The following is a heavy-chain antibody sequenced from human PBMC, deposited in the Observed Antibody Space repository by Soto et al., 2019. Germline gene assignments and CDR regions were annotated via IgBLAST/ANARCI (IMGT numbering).Heavy chain of an antibody. CDR1: GFSFGDSA. CDR3: AVTDLPFRPLAEPTENGMDV. Sequence: ELVQSGPEAREPGTSVKVSCRASGFSFGDSAVQWVRQGRGQRLEWMGWIVVVNGNTNYAPRFEGRVTLTRDASTSTSHMELTSLSSDDTAVYFCAVTDLPFRPLAEPTENGMDVWAQGTTVTVSS. J-gene: IGHJ6*02. D-gene: IGHD2-8*01. V-gene: IGHV1-58*01. CDR2: IVVVNGNT.